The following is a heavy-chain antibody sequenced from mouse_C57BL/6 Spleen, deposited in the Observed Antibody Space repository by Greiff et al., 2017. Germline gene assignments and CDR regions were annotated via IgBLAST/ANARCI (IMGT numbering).Heavy chain of an antibody. CDR1: GFTFSSYT. V-gene: IGHV5-9*01. J-gene: IGHJ2*01. CDR2: ISGDGGNT. D-gene: IGHD3-3*01. Sequence: DVKLVESGGGLVKPGGSLKFSCAASGFTFSSYTLSWVRQTPEKRLEWVATISGDGGNTYYPDSVKGRFTISRDNAKNTLYLQMSSLRSEDTALYYCATLGYWGQGTTLTVSS. CDR3: ATLGY.